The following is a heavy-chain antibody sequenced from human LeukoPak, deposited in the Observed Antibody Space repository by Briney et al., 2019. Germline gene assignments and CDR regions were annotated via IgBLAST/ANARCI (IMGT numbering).Heavy chain of an antibody. J-gene: IGHJ4*02. CDR1: GGSISSYY. CDR2: THTTGST. CDR3: ARRGGTAYYFDY. D-gene: IGHD1-1*01. V-gene: IGHV4-4*07. Sequence: SETLSLTCTFSGGSISSYYWSWIRQPAGKGLEWIGRTHTTGSTKYNPSLTSRVTMSGDTSKNQFSLKLSSVTAADTAVYYCARRGGTAYYFDYWGQGTLVTVSS.